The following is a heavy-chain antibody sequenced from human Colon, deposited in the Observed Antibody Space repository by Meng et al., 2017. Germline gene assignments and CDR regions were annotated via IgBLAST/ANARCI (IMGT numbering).Heavy chain of an antibody. CDR2: IYSGGIS. CDR1: GDSVSSNSYY. V-gene: IGHV4-31*03. Sequence: QVQLQESVPRLVKPSQTLSLTCLVSGDSVSSNSYYWTWIRQHPGTGLEWIGYIYSGGISHYNPSLKSRITMSIDTSKNQFSLQLTSVTAADTAIYYCARDPLAVGPTDRGLDSWGQGTLVTVSS. J-gene: IGHJ4*02. D-gene: IGHD1-26*01. CDR3: ARDPLAVGPTDRGLDS.